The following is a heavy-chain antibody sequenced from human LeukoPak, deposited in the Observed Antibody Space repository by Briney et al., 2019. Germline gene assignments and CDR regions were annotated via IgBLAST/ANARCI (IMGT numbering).Heavy chain of an antibody. Sequence: GASVKVSCKASGYTFTSYGISWVRQAPGQGLEWMGWISAYNGNTNYAQKLQGRVTITTDTSTSTAYMELRSLRSDDTAVYYCARPGNDYSNADFDYWGQGTLVTVSS. CDR2: ISAYNGNT. V-gene: IGHV1-18*01. CDR3: ARPGNDYSNADFDY. J-gene: IGHJ4*02. D-gene: IGHD4-11*01. CDR1: GYTFTSYG.